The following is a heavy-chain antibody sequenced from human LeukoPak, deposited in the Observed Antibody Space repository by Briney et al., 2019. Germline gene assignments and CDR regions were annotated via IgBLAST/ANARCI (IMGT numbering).Heavy chain of an antibody. Sequence: GESLKISCKGSGYSFTSYWIGWVRQMPGKGLEWMGIIYPGDSDTRYSPSFQGQVTISADKSISTAYLQWSSLKASDTAMYYCARQRAYGSGIYYYYYGMDVWAKGPRSPSP. CDR2: IYPGDSDT. D-gene: IGHD3-10*01. V-gene: IGHV5-51*01. CDR3: ARQRAYGSGIYYYYYGMDV. CDR1: GYSFTSYW. J-gene: IGHJ6*02.